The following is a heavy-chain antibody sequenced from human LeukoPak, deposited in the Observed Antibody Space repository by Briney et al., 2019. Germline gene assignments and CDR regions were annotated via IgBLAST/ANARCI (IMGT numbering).Heavy chain of an antibody. V-gene: IGHV4-59*03. Sequence: SETLSLTCTASGGTISSYYWSWVRQPPGKGLEWIGNIYYSRDTNYNPSLRSRVTILVDKSKNQFSLKLNSVIAEDTAVYYCARNGPHYYDKSGYLDSWGQGTLVTVSS. CDR2: IYYSRDT. D-gene: IGHD3-22*01. CDR1: GGTISSYY. J-gene: IGHJ4*02. CDR3: ARNGPHYYDKSGYLDS.